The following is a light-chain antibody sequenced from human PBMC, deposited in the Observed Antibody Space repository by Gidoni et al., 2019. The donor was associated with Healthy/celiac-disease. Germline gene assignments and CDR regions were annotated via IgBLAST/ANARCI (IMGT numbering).Light chain of an antibody. Sequence: IHMTQSPSSLSASVGDRVTITCRASQSISSYLNWYQQKPGKAPKLLIYAASSLQSGVPSRFSGSGSGTDFTLTISSRQPEDFATYYCQQSYSTPFTFGPGTKVDIK. CDR3: QQSYSTPFT. CDR2: AAS. J-gene: IGKJ3*01. CDR1: QSISSY. V-gene: IGKV1-39*01.